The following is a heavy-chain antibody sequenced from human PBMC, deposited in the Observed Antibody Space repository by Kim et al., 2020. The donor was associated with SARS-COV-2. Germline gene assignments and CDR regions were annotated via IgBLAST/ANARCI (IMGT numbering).Heavy chain of an antibody. D-gene: IGHD4-17*01. CDR3: ARDYGDYGDWFDP. J-gene: IGHJ5*02. V-gene: IGHV1-46*01. Sequence: YAQKFQGRVTMTRDTSTSTVYMELSSLRSEDTAVYYCARDYGDYGDWFDPWGQGTLVTVSS.